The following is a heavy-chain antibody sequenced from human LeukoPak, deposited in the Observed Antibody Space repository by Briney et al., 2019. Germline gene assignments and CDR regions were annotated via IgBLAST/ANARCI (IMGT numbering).Heavy chain of an antibody. Sequence: ASVKVSCKASGGTFSSYAISWVRQAPGQGLEWMGGIIPIFGTANYAQKFQGRVTITADKSTSTAYMELSSLRSEDTAVYYCARVGYSGSYLDAFDIWGQGTMVTVSS. CDR3: ARVGYSGSYLDAFDI. J-gene: IGHJ3*02. D-gene: IGHD1-26*01. V-gene: IGHV1-69*06. CDR1: GGTFSSYA. CDR2: IIPIFGTA.